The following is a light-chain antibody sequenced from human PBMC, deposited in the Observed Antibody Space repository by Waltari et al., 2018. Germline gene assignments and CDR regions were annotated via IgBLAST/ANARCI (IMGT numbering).Light chain of an antibody. CDR3: SSYANSNTLL. CDR2: DVS. Sequence: QSALTQPASVSGSPGQSITISCTGSNSDVGGYNYVAWHQQHPGKAPNLMIYDVSNRPSGVSNRFSGSKSGNTASLTISGLQAEDEADYYCSSYANSNTLLFGGGTKLAVL. J-gene: IGLJ2*01. CDR1: NSDVGGYNY. V-gene: IGLV2-14*03.